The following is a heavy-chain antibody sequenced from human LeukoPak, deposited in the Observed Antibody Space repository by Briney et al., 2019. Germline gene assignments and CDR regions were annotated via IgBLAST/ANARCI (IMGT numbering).Heavy chain of an antibody. CDR2: IYYRGST. V-gene: IGHV4-31*03. CDR3: ARATDYGDSYYFDH. D-gene: IGHD4/OR15-4a*01. Sequence: PSETLSLTCTVSGASVSSGGYYWSWIRQHPGKGLEWIGSIYYRGSTYYSPSLKSRLTISLDTPNNQFSLKLRSVTAADTAVYYCARATDYGDSYYFDHWGQGTPVTVSS. CDR1: GASVSSGGYY. J-gene: IGHJ4*02.